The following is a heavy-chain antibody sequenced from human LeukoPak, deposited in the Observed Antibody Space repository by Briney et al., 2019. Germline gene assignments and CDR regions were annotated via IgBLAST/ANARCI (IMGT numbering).Heavy chain of an antibody. Sequence: PGGSLRLSCTASGFTFRNHGMNWVRQAPGKGLEWVSGISPSGDIKYYADSVKGRFTISRDNSKNTLYLQMNSLRAEDTAVYYCARGTTYSSGYYDFDYWGQGTLVTVSS. CDR1: GFTFRNHG. D-gene: IGHD3-22*01. V-gene: IGHV3-23*01. J-gene: IGHJ4*02. CDR2: ISPSGDIK. CDR3: ARGTTYSSGYYDFDY.